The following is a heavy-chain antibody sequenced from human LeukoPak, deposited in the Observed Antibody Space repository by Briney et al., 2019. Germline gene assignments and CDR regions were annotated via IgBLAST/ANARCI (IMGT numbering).Heavy chain of an antibody. CDR2: IYSSGTT. D-gene: IGHD5/OR15-5a*01. CDR1: DGSIISNSYY. J-gene: IGHJ4*02. CDR3: ATISSTHSLI. Sequence: SETLSLTCAVSDGSIISNSYYWAWIRQPPGKGLEWIGSIYSSGTTYYNPSLKSRLTISVDTSKNHFSLKLSSVTAADTAVYCCATISSTHSLIWGQGTLVTVSS. V-gene: IGHV4-39*02.